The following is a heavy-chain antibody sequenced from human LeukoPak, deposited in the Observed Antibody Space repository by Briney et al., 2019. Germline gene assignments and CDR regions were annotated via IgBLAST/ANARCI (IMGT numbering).Heavy chain of an antibody. CDR3: ARSRDGYNGNFDY. V-gene: IGHV3-30-3*01. Sequence: GRSLRPSCAASGFTFSSYAMHWVRQAPGKGLEWVAVISYDGSNKYYADSVKGRFTISRDNSKNTLYLQMNSLRAEDTAVYYCARSRDGYNGNFDYWGQGTLVTVSS. CDR2: ISYDGSNK. D-gene: IGHD5-24*01. J-gene: IGHJ4*02. CDR1: GFTFSSYA.